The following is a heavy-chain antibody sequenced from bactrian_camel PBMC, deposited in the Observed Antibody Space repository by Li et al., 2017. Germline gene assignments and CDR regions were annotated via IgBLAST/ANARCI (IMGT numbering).Heavy chain of an antibody. V-gene: IGHV3S31*01. Sequence: VQLVESGGASVQAGGSLRLSCTTSGFTFNSYAMTWVRQAPGKGLEWVSTINADADNTYYADSVKGRFTISRDAAQNTLYLQLSSLKMEDTGMYYCATSMGWVRASNYWGQGTQVTVS. CDR1: GFTFNSYA. D-gene: IGHD5*01. CDR2: INADADNT. CDR3: ATSMGWVRASNY. J-gene: IGHJ4*01.